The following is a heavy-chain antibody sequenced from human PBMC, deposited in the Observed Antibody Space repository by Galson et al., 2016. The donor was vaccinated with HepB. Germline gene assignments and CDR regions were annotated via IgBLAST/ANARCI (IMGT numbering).Heavy chain of an antibody. CDR2: ISSRGDTI. CDR3: ARISPYEGAS. V-gene: IGHV3-48*02. Sequence: SLRLSCAAPGLMFSSSSMHWVRQAPGKGLEWISYISSRGDTIYYADSVKGRFTISRDNAKTSLFLQMHSLRDDDTAMYYCARISPYEGASWGQGTLVIVSS. D-gene: IGHD3-16*01. CDR1: GLMFSSSS. J-gene: IGHJ5*02.